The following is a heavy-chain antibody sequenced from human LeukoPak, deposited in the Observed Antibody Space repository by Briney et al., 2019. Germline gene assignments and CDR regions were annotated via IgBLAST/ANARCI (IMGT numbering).Heavy chain of an antibody. J-gene: IGHJ3*02. CDR2: IYSGGST. Sequence: PGGSLRLSYAASGFTVSSNYMSWVRQAPGKGLEWVSVIYSGGSTYYADSVKGRFTISRDNSKNTLYLQMNSLRAEDTAVYYCARDPGDYYGSGSSDAFDIWGQGTMVTVSS. V-gene: IGHV3-66*01. CDR3: ARDPGDYYGSGSSDAFDI. D-gene: IGHD3-10*01. CDR1: GFTVSSNY.